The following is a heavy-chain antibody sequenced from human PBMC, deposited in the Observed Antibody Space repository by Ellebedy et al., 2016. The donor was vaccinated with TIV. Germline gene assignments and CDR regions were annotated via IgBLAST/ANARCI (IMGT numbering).Heavy chain of an antibody. J-gene: IGHJ4*02. CDR2: IYSGGST. D-gene: IGHD1-26*01. CDR1: GFTFSSYA. V-gene: IGHV3-53*01. CDR3: ARRKEYSGSYYFDY. Sequence: GGSLRLXXAASGFTFSSYAMHWVRQAPGKGLEWVAVIYSGGSTYYADSVKGRFTISRDNSKNTLYLQMNSLRAEDTAVYYCARRKEYSGSYYFDYWGQGTLVTVSS.